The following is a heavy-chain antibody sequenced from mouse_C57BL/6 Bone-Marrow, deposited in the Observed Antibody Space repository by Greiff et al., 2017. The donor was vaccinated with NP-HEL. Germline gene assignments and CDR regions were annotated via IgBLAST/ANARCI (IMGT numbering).Heavy chain of an antibody. CDR1: GYAFSSSW. Sequence: QVQLQQSGPELVKPGASVKISCKASGYAFSSSWMNWVKQRPGKGLEWIGRIYPGDGDTNYNGKLKGKATLTADKSSSTAYMQLSSLTSEDSAVYFCARVSITTVFDYWGQGTTLTVSS. CDR3: ARVSITTVFDY. V-gene: IGHV1-82*01. D-gene: IGHD1-1*01. J-gene: IGHJ2*01. CDR2: IYPGDGDT.